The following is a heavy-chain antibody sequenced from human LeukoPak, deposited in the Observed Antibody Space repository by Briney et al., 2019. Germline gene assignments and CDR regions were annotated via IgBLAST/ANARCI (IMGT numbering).Heavy chain of an antibody. J-gene: IGHJ6*02. CDR1: GGSISSSSYY. V-gene: IGHV4-39*07. D-gene: IGHD2-2*02. CDR3: ARGGVVPAAIVPYYYYGMDV. Sequence: SETLSLTCTVSGGSISSSSYYWGWIRQPPGKGLEWIGSIYYSGSTYYNPSLKSRVTISVDTSKNQFSLKLSSVTAADTAVYYCARGGVVPAAIVPYYYYGMDVWGQGTTVTVSS. CDR2: IYYSGST.